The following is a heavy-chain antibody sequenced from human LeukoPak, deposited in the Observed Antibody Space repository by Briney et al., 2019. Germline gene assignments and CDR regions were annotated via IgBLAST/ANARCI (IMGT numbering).Heavy chain of an antibody. Sequence: GGSLRLSCAASGFTFSDYYMSWIRQAPGKGLEWVSYISSSGSTIYYADSVKGRFTISRDNAKNSLYLQMNSLRAEDTAVYYCARDMAVVAATQISYYFDYWGQGTLVTVSS. D-gene: IGHD2-15*01. CDR1: GFTFSDYY. CDR2: ISSSGSTI. J-gene: IGHJ4*02. CDR3: ARDMAVVAATQISYYFDY. V-gene: IGHV3-11*01.